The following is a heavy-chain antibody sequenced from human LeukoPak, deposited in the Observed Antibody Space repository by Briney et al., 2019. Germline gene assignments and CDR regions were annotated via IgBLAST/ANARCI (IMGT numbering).Heavy chain of an antibody. V-gene: IGHV4-59*01. CDR3: ARSVRGVTPYYFDY. J-gene: IGHJ4*02. D-gene: IGHD3-10*01. CDR1: GGSISSYY. CDR2: IYYSGST. Sequence: SETLSLTCTVSGGSISSYYWSWIRQPPGKGLEWIGYIYYSGSTNYNPSLKSRVTMSVDTSKNQFSLKLSSVTAADTAVYYCARSVRGVTPYYFDYWGQGTLVTVSS.